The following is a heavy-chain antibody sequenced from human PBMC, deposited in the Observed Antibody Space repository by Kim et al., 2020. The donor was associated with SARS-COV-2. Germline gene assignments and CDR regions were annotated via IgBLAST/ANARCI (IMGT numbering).Heavy chain of an antibody. CDR1: GGSISSSSYY. Sequence: SETLSLTCTXSGGSISSSSYYWGWIRQPPGKGLEWIGSIYYSGSTYYNPSLKSRVTISVDTSKNQFSLKLSSVTAADTAVYYCARHRGVAAAGPEVDYWGQGTLVTVSS. J-gene: IGHJ4*02. V-gene: IGHV4-39*01. CDR2: IYYSGST. CDR3: ARHRGVAAAGPEVDY. D-gene: IGHD6-13*01.